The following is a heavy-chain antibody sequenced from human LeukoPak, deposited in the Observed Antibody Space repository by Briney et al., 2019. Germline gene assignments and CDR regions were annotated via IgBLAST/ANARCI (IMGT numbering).Heavy chain of an antibody. V-gene: IGHV3-30-3*01. D-gene: IGHD6-19*01. Sequence: GGSLRLSCAASGFTFSSYAMHWVRQAPGKGLEWVAVISYDGSNKYYADSVKGRFTISRDNSKNTLYLQMNSLRAEDTAVYYCAKVVAGTYYGMDVWGQGTTVTVSS. J-gene: IGHJ6*02. CDR1: GFTFSSYA. CDR2: ISYDGSNK. CDR3: AKVVAGTYYGMDV.